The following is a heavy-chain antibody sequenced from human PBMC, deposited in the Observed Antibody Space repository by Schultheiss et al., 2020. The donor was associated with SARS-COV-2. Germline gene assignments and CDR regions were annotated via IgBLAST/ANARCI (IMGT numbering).Heavy chain of an antibody. Sequence: SVKVSCKASGGTFSSYAISWVRQAPGQGLEWMGGIIPIFGTANYAQKFQGRVTMTTDTSTSTAYMELSSLRSEDTAVYYCARDPIPAGHYHYYGMDVWGQGTTVTVSS. V-gene: IGHV1-69*05. J-gene: IGHJ6*02. CDR1: GGTFSSYA. D-gene: IGHD3-10*01. CDR2: IIPIFGTA. CDR3: ARDPIPAGHYHYYGMDV.